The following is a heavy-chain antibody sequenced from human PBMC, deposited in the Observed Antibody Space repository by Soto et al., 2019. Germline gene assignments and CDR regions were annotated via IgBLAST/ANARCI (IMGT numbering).Heavy chain of an antibody. V-gene: IGHV3-11*01. CDR2: LSRRGNTI. J-gene: IGHJ3*02. CDR1: GFTFGDYE. Sequence: QVQLVESGGGLVQPGGSLRLSCAASGFTFGDYEMSWIRQAAGKGPEWVAFLSRRGNTIYYADSVKGRFSISRDNAETSLYLQMASLRVEATATYFCASSRGWYEADALDMWGEWTMVTVAA. CDR3: ASSRGWYEADALDM. D-gene: IGHD6-19*01.